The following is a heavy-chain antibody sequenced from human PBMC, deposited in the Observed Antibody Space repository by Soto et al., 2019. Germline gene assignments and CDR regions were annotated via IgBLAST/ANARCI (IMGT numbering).Heavy chain of an antibody. J-gene: IGHJ4*02. CDR1: GFTFSSYA. D-gene: IGHD2-15*01. CDR2: ISYDGSNK. CDR3: AALRVVAAAVGY. Sequence: PGGSLRLSCAASGFTFSSYAMHWVRQAPGKGLEWVAVISYDGSNKYYADSVKGRFTISRDNSKNTLYLQMNSLRAEDTAVYYCAALRVVAAAVGYWGQGTLVTVSS. V-gene: IGHV3-30-3*01.